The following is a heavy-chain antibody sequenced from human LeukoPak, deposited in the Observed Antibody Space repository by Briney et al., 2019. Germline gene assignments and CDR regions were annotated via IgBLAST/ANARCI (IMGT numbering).Heavy chain of an antibody. J-gene: IGHJ6*03. Sequence: GESLKISCKGSGYTFTSYGISWVRQAPGQGLEWMGWISAYNGNTNYAQKLQGRVTMTTDTSTSTAYMELRSLRSDDTAVYYCARDVVVAATSAYYYYYYMDVWGKGTTVTISS. V-gene: IGHV1-18*01. D-gene: IGHD2-15*01. CDR2: ISAYNGNT. CDR3: ARDVVVAATSAYYYYYYMDV. CDR1: GYTFTSYG.